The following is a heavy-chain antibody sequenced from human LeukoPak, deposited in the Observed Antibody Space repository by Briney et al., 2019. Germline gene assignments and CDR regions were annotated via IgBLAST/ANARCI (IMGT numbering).Heavy chain of an antibody. D-gene: IGHD5-12*01. V-gene: IGHV1-2*02. J-gene: IGHJ4*02. CDR3: ARDIHGGVATRVCIR. Sequence: ASVKVSCKASGYTFPDYFIHWVRQAPGQGLEWMGWYNPNIGAARYSQKFQGRVTMTSDTSSRTAYMELSSLGSDDTAMYFCARDIHGGVATRVCIRWGQGTLVTVSS. CDR2: YNPNIGAA. CDR1: GYTFPDYF.